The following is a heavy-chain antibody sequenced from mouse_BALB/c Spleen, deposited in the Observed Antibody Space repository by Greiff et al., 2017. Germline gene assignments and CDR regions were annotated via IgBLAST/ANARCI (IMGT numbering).Heavy chain of an antibody. CDR3: ARHSASYAMDY. CDR2: IYPGDGDT. J-gene: IGHJ4*01. Sequence: VKLQESGAELVRPGSSVKISCKASGYAFSSYWMNWVKQRPGQGLEWIGQIYPGDGDTNYNGKFKGKATLTADKSSSTAYMQLSSLTSEDSAVYFCARHSASYAMDYWGQGTSVTVSS. V-gene: IGHV1-80*01. CDR1: GYAFSSYW. D-gene: IGHD6-1*01.